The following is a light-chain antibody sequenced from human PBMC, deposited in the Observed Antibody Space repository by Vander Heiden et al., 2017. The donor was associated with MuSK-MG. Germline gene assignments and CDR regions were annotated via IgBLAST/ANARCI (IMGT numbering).Light chain of an antibody. CDR3: QQYGSSPLLT. CDR2: GAS. V-gene: IGKV3-20*01. J-gene: IGKJ4*01. CDR1: QSVSSSY. Sequence: EIVLTQSPGTLSLSPGERATLSCRASQSVSSSYLAWYQQKPGQAPRLLIYGASSRATGIQDRFSGSGYGTDFTLTISRLEPEDFAVYYCQQYGSSPLLTFGGGTKVEIK.